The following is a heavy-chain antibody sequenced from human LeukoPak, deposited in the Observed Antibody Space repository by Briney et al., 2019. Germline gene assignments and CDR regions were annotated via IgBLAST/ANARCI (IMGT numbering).Heavy chain of an antibody. CDR2: ISAAGGIT. V-gene: IGHV3-23*01. CDR1: GFTFSSYA. D-gene: IGHD2-15*01. CDR3: AGYYCSSGTCRKYLDY. Sequence: PGGSLRLSCAASGFTFSSYAMSWARQAPGKGLEWVSTISAAGGITYYADSVKGRFTISRDNSKNTLFLQMSSLRAEDTAVYYCAGYYCSSGTCRKYLDYWGQGTLVTVSS. J-gene: IGHJ4*02.